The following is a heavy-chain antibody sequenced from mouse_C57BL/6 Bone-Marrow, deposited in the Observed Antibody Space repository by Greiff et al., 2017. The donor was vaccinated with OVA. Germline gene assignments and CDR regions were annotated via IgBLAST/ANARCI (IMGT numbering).Heavy chain of an antibody. Sequence: QVQLKQPGAELVMPGASVKLSCKASGYTFTSYWMHWVKQRPGQGLEWIGEIDPSDSYTNYNQKFKGKSTLTVDKSSSTAYMQLSSLTSEDSAVYYCARTGLYWYFDVWGTGTTVTVSS. V-gene: IGHV1-69*01. CDR1: GYTFTSYW. D-gene: IGHD4-1*01. J-gene: IGHJ1*03. CDR3: ARTGLYWYFDV. CDR2: IDPSDSYT.